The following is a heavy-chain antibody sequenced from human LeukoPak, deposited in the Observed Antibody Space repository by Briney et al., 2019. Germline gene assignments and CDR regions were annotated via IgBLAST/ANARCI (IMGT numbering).Heavy chain of an antibody. V-gene: IGHV4-39*07. D-gene: IGHD3-3*01. Sequence: SETLPLTCTVSGGSISRSSYYWGWIRQPPGKGLEWIGTIYYSGITYYNPSLKSRVTISVDTSKNQFSLKLSSVTAADTAVYYCARVTIFGVAADWFDPWGQGTLVTVSS. CDR2: IYYSGIT. CDR1: GGSISRSSYY. CDR3: ARVTIFGVAADWFDP. J-gene: IGHJ5*02.